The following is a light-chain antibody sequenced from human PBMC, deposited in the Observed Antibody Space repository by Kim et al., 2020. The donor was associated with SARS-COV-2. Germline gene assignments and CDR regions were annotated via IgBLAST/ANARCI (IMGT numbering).Light chain of an antibody. CDR3: GAWDDSLGGPV. J-gene: IGLJ3*02. Sequence: SFLPPPPSASGTPGQSVTIYCSGSSSNIGNNFVYWYQQLPGTAPKVLIHTNNKRPSGVSDRFSGSKSVTSASLSISGLRSEDEADYYCGAWDDSLGGPVFGGGTQLTVL. CDR1: SSNIGNNF. V-gene: IGLV1-47*01. CDR2: TNN.